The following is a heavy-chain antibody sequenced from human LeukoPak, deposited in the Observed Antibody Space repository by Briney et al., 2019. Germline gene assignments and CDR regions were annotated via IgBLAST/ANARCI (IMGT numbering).Heavy chain of an antibody. J-gene: IGHJ6*02. V-gene: IGHV3-23*01. CDR1: GFTLSSYA. CDR3: ARGTAMEIYFYGMDV. CDR2: ISGSADNT. D-gene: IGHD2-21*02. Sequence: QPGGSLRLSCRASGFTLSSYAMSWVRQAPGEGLEWVSTISGSADNTNYAEAVKGRFTISRDNSKNTMYLQMNSLRAEDTAVYYCARGTAMEIYFYGMDVWGQGTTVTVFS.